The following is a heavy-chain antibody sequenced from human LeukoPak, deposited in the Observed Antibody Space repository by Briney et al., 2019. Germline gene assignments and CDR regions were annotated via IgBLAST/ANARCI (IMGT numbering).Heavy chain of an antibody. Sequence: PGGSLRLSCAASGFTVSSNYMSWVRPAPGKGLEWVSVIYSGGSTYYADSVKGRFTISRDNSKNTLYLQMNSLRAEDTAVYYCARPTYYYDSSGTWAFDYWGQGTLVTVSS. J-gene: IGHJ4*02. CDR2: IYSGGST. D-gene: IGHD3-22*01. CDR3: ARPTYYYDSSGTWAFDY. CDR1: GFTVSSNY. V-gene: IGHV3-66*04.